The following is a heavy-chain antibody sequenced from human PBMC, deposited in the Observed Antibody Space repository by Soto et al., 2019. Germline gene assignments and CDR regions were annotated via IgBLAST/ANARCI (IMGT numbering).Heavy chain of an antibody. CDR1: GGSISSYY. CDR2: IYYSGST. CDR3: ARASRRDGYNYYYYMDV. V-gene: IGHV4-59*01. Sequence: SETLSLTCTVSGGSISSYYWSWIRQPPGKGLEWIGYIYYSGSTNYNPSLKSRVTISVDTSKNQFSLKLSSVTAADTAVYYCARASRRDGYNYYYYMDVWGKGTTVTVSS. D-gene: IGHD5-12*01. J-gene: IGHJ6*03.